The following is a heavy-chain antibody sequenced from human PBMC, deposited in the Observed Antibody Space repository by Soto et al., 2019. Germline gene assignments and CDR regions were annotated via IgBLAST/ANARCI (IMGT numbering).Heavy chain of an antibody. D-gene: IGHD5-12*01. CDR1: GFTFHEYA. V-gene: IGHV3-9*01. CDR2: ISSDGDTI. Sequence: EVQLIESGGGWVQPGTSLRVSCAVSGFTFHEYAMHWVRQAPGKGLEWVSGISSDGDTIAYADSVQGRFTVFRDNAKNSLYLQMNSLRAEDTALYYCTKGGYDLIYYFGMDVWGQGTTVTVSS. J-gene: IGHJ6*02. CDR3: TKGGYDLIYYFGMDV.